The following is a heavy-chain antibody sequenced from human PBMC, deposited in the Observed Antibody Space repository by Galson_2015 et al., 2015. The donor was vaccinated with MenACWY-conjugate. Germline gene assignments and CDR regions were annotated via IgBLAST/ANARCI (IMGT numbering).Heavy chain of an antibody. CDR2: ISSSSSYT. J-gene: IGHJ4*02. D-gene: IGHD6-19*01. CDR3: ARSGYSSGLAVY. Sequence: SLRLSCAASGFTFSDYYMSWIRQAPGKGLEWVSYISSSSSYTNYADSVKGRFTISGDNAKNSLYLQMNSLRAEDTAVYYCARSGYSSGLAVYWGQGTLVTVSS. V-gene: IGHV3-11*03. CDR1: GFTFSDYY.